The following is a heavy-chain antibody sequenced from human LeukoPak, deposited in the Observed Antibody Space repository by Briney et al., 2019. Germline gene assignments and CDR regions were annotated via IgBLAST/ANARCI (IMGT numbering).Heavy chain of an antibody. V-gene: IGHV3-23*01. J-gene: IGHJ4*02. CDR3: AKGGSGSAYSGADY. Sequence: PGGSLRLSCAASGFTFSNYAMSCVRQAPGKGLEWVSAITSSGGSTYYADSVKGRFTISRDNSKNTLYLQMNSLRAEDTAVYYCAKGGSGSAYSGADYWGQGTLVTVSS. D-gene: IGHD3-22*01. CDR2: ITSSGGST. CDR1: GFTFSNYA.